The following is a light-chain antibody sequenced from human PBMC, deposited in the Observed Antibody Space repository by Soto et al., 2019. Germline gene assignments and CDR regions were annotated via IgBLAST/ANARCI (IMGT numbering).Light chain of an antibody. J-gene: IGKJ2*01. CDR3: QQRSKGPHT. V-gene: IGKV3-11*01. CDR1: QSVSSY. Sequence: EIVLTQSPATLSLSPGERATLSCRASQSVSSYLAWYQQKPGQAPRLLIYDASNRATGIPARFSGSGSGTDFTLTISSLEPEDFAVYYCQQRSKGPHTFGQGTKLEIK. CDR2: DAS.